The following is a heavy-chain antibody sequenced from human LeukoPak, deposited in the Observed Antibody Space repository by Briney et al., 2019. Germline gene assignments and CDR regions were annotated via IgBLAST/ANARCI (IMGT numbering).Heavy chain of an antibody. Sequence: ASVKVSCKASGYTFAAYFIHWVRQAPGQGLEWMGRINPNGGDTNYAQKFQGMVTMTGDTSSSTAYMELSSLRPDDTSMYFCARVGFTTSWSNFDYWGQGTLVTVSS. J-gene: IGHJ4*02. CDR3: ARVGFTTSWSNFDY. CDR2: INPNGGDT. V-gene: IGHV1-2*06. D-gene: IGHD2-2*01. CDR1: GYTFAAYF.